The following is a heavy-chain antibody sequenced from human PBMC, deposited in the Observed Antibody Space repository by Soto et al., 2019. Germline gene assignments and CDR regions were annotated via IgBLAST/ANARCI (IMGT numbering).Heavy chain of an antibody. V-gene: IGHV4-30-4*08. CDR2: IYYSGST. J-gene: IGHJ1*01. D-gene: IGHD3-3*01. Sequence: LRLSCAASGFTFSSYSMNWVRQAPGKGLEWIGYIYYSGSTYYNPSLKSRVTISVATSKNHFSLKLSSVTAAVTAVFYCARGPVSYDFWSGYKYFQHWGQGTLVTVSS. CDR3: ARGPVSYDFWSGYKYFQH. CDR1: GFTFSSYS.